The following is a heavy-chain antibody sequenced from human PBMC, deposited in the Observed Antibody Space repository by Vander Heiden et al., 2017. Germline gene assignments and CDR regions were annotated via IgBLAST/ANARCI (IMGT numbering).Heavy chain of an antibody. CDR3: ARDHYTDGMDV. D-gene: IGHD2-2*02. V-gene: IGHV4-59*01. J-gene: IGHJ6*02. Sequence: QVQLQESGPGLVKPSETLSLTCSVPGGAITSYYWSWIRQPPGKGLEWIGYIYYSGSTNYNPSLKSRVTISVDTSKNQFSLKLSSVTAADTAVYYCARDHYTDGMDVCGQGTTVTVSS. CDR2: IYYSGST. CDR1: GGAITSYY.